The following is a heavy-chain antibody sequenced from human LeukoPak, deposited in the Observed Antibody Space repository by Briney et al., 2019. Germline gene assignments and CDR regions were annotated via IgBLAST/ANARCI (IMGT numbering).Heavy chain of an antibody. D-gene: IGHD3-9*01. CDR1: RFTFSSYG. Sequence: PGRSLRLSCAASRFTFSSYGMHWVRQAPGKGLEWVAVISYDGSNKYYADSVKGRFTISRDNSKNTLYLQMNSLRAEDTAVYYCAKGSVYDILTGYYTHFDYWGQGTLVTVSS. CDR3: AKGSVYDILTGYYTHFDY. CDR2: ISYDGSNK. V-gene: IGHV3-30*18. J-gene: IGHJ4*02.